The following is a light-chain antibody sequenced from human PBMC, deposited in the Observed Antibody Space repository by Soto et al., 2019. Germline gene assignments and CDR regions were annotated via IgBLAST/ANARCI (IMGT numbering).Light chain of an antibody. Sequence: QPVLTQPPSASGTPGQRVTISCSGSSSNIGNNNVYWYQQLPGTAPKLLIYRNNQRPSGVPDRFSGSKSGTSASLAISGLRSEDEADYYCTAWDDSLSGDVFGTGTKVTVL. CDR2: RNN. CDR1: SSNIGNNN. V-gene: IGLV1-47*01. CDR3: TAWDDSLSGDV. J-gene: IGLJ1*01.